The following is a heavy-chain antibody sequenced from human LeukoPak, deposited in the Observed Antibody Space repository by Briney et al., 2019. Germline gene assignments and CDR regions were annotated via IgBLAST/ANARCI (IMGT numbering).Heavy chain of an antibody. CDR1: GFDFSTYY. J-gene: IGHJ4*02. CDR2: ISSSSSNI. CDR3: ARTGSTVTMLYPFDH. V-gene: IGHV3-21*04. Sequence: GGSLRLSCAASGFDFSTYYLNWVRQAPGKGLEWVSSISSSSSNIFYSDLVKGRFTISRDNAKNSLYLQMNSLRAEDTAVYYCARTGSTVTMLYPFDHWGQGTLVTVSS. D-gene: IGHD4-17*01.